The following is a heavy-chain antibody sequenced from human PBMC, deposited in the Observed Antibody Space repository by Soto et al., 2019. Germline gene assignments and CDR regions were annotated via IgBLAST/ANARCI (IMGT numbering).Heavy chain of an antibody. CDR1: GYTLTELS. D-gene: IGHD3-3*01. J-gene: IGHJ5*02. CDR3: ARSSGGNFGIIIEGTNWFAP. Sequence: ASVKVSCKVSGYTLTELSVHWVRQAPGKGLEWMGGFDPEDGETIYAQKFQGRVTMTEDTSTDTAYMELSSLRSEDTAFYFCARSSGGNFGIIIEGTNWFAPWGQGTLVTVSS. V-gene: IGHV1-24*01. CDR2: FDPEDGET.